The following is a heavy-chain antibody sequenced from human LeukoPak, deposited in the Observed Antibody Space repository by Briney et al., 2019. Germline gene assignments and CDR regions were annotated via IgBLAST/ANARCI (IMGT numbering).Heavy chain of an antibody. D-gene: IGHD3-22*01. CDR2: ISGSGGST. Sequence: GGSLRLSRAASGFTFSSYAMSWVRQAPGKGLEWVSAISGSGGSTYYADSVKGRFTISRDSSKNTLYLQMNSLRAEDTAVYYCAKGGLGYYDSSGSFDYWGQGTLVTVSS. CDR1: GFTFSSYA. V-gene: IGHV3-23*01. CDR3: AKGGLGYYDSSGSFDY. J-gene: IGHJ4*02.